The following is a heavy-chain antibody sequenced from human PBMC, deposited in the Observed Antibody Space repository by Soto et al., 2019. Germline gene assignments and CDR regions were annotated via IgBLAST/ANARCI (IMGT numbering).Heavy chain of an antibody. CDR1: GFTFSSYG. V-gene: IGHV3-30*18. D-gene: IGHD5-12*01. CDR3: AKDRLPAGYYYYYYGMDV. J-gene: IGHJ6*02. Sequence: RLSCAAPGFTFSSYGIPWVPPAPGKGLGGVGVISYDGSNKYYADSVKGRFTISRDNSKITLYLQMNSLRAEDTAVYYCAKDRLPAGYYYYYYGMDVWGQGTTVTVSS. CDR2: ISYDGSNK.